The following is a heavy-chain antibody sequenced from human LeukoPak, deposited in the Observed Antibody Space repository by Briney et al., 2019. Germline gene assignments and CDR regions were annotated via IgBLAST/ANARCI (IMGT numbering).Heavy chain of an antibody. D-gene: IGHD6-19*01. Sequence: ASLKVSCAASGYTFTSYDINWVRQATGQGLEWMGWMNPNSGNTGYAQKFQGRVTMTRNTSISTAYMELSSLRSEDTAVYYCAGARGIAVAVIGYWGQGTLVTVSS. CDR3: AGARGIAVAVIGY. J-gene: IGHJ4*02. CDR2: MNPNSGNT. V-gene: IGHV1-8*01. CDR1: GYTFTSYD.